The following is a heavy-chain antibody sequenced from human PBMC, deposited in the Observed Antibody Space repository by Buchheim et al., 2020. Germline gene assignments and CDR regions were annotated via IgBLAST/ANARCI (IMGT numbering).Heavy chain of an antibody. Sequence: QVQLQQWGAGLLKPSETLSLTCAVYGGSFSGYYWSWIRQPPGKGLEWIGEINHSGSTNYNPSLKSRVTISVDTSKNQFSLTLSSVTAADTAVYYCARVYSSSYYYYYYMDVWGKGTT. D-gene: IGHD6-6*01. J-gene: IGHJ6*03. CDR2: INHSGST. CDR1: GGSFSGYY. V-gene: IGHV4-34*01. CDR3: ARVYSSSYYYYYYMDV.